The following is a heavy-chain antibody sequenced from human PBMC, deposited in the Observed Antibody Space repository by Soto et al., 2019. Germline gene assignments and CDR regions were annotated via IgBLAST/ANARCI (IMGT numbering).Heavy chain of an antibody. J-gene: IGHJ6*02. CDR3: AAKIAAAGTRRYGMDV. CDR2: IYYSGST. Sequence: ETLSLTGTVAGGSISSSSYRWGWIRQPPGKGLEWIGSIYYSGSTYYNPSLKSRVTISVDTSKNQFSLKLSSVTAADTAVYYCAAKIAAAGTRRYGMDVWGQGTTVTVSS. D-gene: IGHD6-13*01. V-gene: IGHV4-39*01. CDR1: GGSISSSSYR.